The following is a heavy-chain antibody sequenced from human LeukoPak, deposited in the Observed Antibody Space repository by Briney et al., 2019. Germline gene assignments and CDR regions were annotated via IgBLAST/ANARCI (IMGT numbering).Heavy chain of an antibody. CDR1: GFTFSSYS. V-gene: IGHV3-21*01. J-gene: IGHJ3*02. Sequence: GGSLRLSCAASGFTFSSYSMNWVRQAPGKGLEWVSSISSSISYIYYADSVKGRFTISRDNAKNSLYLQMSSLRAEDTAVYYCARVRGVEDSGVDAFDIWGQGTMVTVSS. D-gene: IGHD3-10*01. CDR3: ARVRGVEDSGVDAFDI. CDR2: ISSSISYI.